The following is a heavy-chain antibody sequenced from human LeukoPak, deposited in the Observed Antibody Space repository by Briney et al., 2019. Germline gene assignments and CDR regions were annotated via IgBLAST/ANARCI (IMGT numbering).Heavy chain of an antibody. CDR1: GFTFSDYY. V-gene: IGHV3-11*05. CDR2: ISSSSSYT. J-gene: IGHJ3*02. Sequence: GGSLRLSCAASGFTFSDYYMSWIRQAPGNGLEWVSYISSSSSYTNYADSVKGRFTISRDNAKNSLYLQMNSLRAEDTAVYYCARAARYYGSGFDAFDMWGQGTMVTVSS. CDR3: ARAARYYGSGFDAFDM. D-gene: IGHD3-10*01.